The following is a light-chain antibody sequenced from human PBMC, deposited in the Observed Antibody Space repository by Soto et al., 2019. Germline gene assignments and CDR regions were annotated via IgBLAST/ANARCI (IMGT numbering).Light chain of an antibody. Sequence: DIQMTQSPLSLSASVGDRVTITCRASQSISTYLIWYQQKPGKAPKLLIYATSSLQSGVPSRFSGSGSGTDFTLTISSLQPEDFATYYCQQSYSTPPGTFGQGTKVDIK. V-gene: IGKV1-39*01. CDR2: ATS. CDR1: QSISTY. J-gene: IGKJ1*01. CDR3: QQSYSTPPGT.